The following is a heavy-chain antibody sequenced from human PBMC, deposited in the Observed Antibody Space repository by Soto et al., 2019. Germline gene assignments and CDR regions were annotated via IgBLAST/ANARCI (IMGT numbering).Heavy chain of an antibody. V-gene: IGHV3-30*18. J-gene: IGHJ6*02. CDR3: AKDRLSPTRCDYLVSDGMDV. D-gene: IGHD5-12*01. CDR1: GFTFSSYG. CDR2: ISYDGSNK. Sequence: QVQLVESGGGVVQPGRSLRLSCAASGFTFSSYGMHWVRQAPGKGLEWVAVISYDGSNKYYADSVKGRFTISRDNSKNTLYLQMNSLRAGDTAVYYCAKDRLSPTRCDYLVSDGMDVWGQGTTVTVSS.